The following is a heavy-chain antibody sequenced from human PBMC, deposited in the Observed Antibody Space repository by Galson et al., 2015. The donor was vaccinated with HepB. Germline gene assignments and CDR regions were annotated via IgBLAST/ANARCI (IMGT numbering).Heavy chain of an antibody. V-gene: IGHV3-72*01. CDR1: GFTFSDHY. D-gene: IGHD2-8*01. J-gene: IGHJ6*02. CDR3: ARGARGVNVGSANYYGMDV. CDR2: SRNHDNRYTT. Sequence: ALRLSCAASGFTFSDHYMDWVRQAPGKGLEWIGRSRNHDNRYTTENVASVRVRFTISRDESTNSLYLQMYSLKTEDTAVYYCARGARGVNVGSANYYGMDVLGQGTTVTVSS.